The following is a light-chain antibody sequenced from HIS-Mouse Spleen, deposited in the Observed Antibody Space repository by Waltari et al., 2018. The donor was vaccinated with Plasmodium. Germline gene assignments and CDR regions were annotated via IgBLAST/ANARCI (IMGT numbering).Light chain of an antibody. CDR2: GNS. V-gene: IGLV1-40*01. Sequence: QSVLTPPPSVSGAPGQRVTTTCTGSSSNIGAGYDVPRYQQLPGTAPKLLIYGNSNRPSGVPDRFSGSKSGTSASLAITGLQAEDEADYYCQSYDSSLSGYVVFGGGTKLTVL. CDR1: SSNIGAGYD. CDR3: QSYDSSLSGYVV. J-gene: IGLJ2*01.